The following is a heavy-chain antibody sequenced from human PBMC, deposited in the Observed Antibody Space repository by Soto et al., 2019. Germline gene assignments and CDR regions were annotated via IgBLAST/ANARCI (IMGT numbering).Heavy chain of an antibody. CDR3: ANYNFYYGLDV. CDR1: GYTFTSYA. J-gene: IGHJ6*02. Sequence: ASVKVSCKASGYTFTSYAMHWVRQAPGQRLEWMGWINAGNGNTKYSQKFQGRVTLTRNTSIGTAYLELSSLRSEDTAVYYCANYNFYYGLDVWGQGTTVTVSS. CDR2: INAGNGNT. V-gene: IGHV1-3*01.